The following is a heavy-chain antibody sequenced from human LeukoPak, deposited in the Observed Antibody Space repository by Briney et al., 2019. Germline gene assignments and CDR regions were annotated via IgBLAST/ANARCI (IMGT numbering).Heavy chain of an antibody. V-gene: IGHV6-1*01. D-gene: IGHD1-26*01. Sequence: SQTLSLTCALSGDSLSSRAVAWNWIRLSPSRGLEWLGVTYYRSKWYNDLALSVKSRITINPDTSKNQFSLQLNSVTPEDTAVYYCARQSYRAFDIWGQGTLVTVSS. CDR1: GDSLSSRAVA. J-gene: IGHJ3*02. CDR2: TYYRSKWYN. CDR3: ARQSYRAFDI.